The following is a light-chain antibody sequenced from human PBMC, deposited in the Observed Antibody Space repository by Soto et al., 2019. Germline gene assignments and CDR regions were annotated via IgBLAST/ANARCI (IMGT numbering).Light chain of an antibody. Sequence: IQMTQSPSSLSASVEDRVTITCRASQSISSYLNWYQQRPGKAPKLLIYAASSLQSGVPSRFSGSGSGTDFTLTISSLQPEDFATYYCQQSYSTPLFGGGTKVEIK. CDR1: QSISSY. V-gene: IGKV1-39*01. J-gene: IGKJ4*01. CDR3: QQSYSTPL. CDR2: AAS.